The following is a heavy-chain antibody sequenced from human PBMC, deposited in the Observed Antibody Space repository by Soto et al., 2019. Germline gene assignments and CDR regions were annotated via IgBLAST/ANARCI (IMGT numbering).Heavy chain of an antibody. J-gene: IGHJ4*02. D-gene: IGHD5-12*01. Sequence: EVQLVESGGGLVQPGGSLRLSCAASGFTFSSYSMNWVRQAPGKGLEWVSYISSSSSTIYYADSVKGRFTISRDNAKNSLYLQMNSLSAEDTAVYYCARGQRWLQFNYWGQGTLVTVSS. V-gene: IGHV3-48*01. CDR1: GFTFSSYS. CDR3: ARGQRWLQFNY. CDR2: ISSSSSTI.